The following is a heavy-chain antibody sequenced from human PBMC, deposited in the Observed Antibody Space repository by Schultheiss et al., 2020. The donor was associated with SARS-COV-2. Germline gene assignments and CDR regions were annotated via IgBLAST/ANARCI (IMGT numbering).Heavy chain of an antibody. CDR3: ARGLDHYYYYTMDV. CDR2: IYHSGST. J-gene: IGHJ6*02. Sequence: SETLSLTCAVSGYSISSGYYWGWIRQPPGKGLEWIGEIYHSGSTNYNPSLKSRVTISVDTSKNQFSLKLSSVTAADTAVYYCARGLDHYYYYTMDVWGQGTTVTVSS. CDR1: GYSISSGYY. V-gene: IGHV4-38-2*01. D-gene: IGHD2-2*03.